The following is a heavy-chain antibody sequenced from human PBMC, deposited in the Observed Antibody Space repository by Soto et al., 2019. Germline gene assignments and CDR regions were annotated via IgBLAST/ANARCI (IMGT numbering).Heavy chain of an antibody. CDR1: GYTFTSYG. CDR2: ISAYNGNT. CDR3: ARGFWSGPHYLFYYYMDV. V-gene: IGHV1-18*01. D-gene: IGHD3-3*01. Sequence: GASVKVSCKASGYTFTSYGISWVRQAPGQGLEWMGWISAYNGNTNYAQKLQGRVTMTTDTSTSTAYMELRSLRSDDTAVYYCARGFWSGPHYLFYYYMDVWGKGTTVTVSS. J-gene: IGHJ6*03.